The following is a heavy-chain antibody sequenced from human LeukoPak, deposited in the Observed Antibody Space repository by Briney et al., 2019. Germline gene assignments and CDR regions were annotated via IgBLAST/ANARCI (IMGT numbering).Heavy chain of an antibody. V-gene: IGHV3-9*01. CDR3: AKVDGYNSGWYDS. CDR2: ISWNSGNI. J-gene: IGHJ5*01. CDR1: GFTFDDYG. D-gene: IGHD6-19*01. Sequence: TGGSLRLSCAASGFTFDDYGMHWVRQPPGKGLEWVSGISWNSGNIGYADSVKGRFTISRDNAKNSLYLQMDILKLEDTAFYYCAKVDGYNSGWYDSWGQGTLVTVSS.